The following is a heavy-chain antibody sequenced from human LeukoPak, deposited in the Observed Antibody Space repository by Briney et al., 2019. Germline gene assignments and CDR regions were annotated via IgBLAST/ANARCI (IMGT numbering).Heavy chain of an antibody. V-gene: IGHV4-30-4*01. CDR2: IYYSGST. Sequence: PSQTLSLTCTVSGGSISSGDYYWSWIRQPPGKGLEWIGYIYYSGSTYYNPSLKSRVTISVDTSENQFSLKLRSVTAADTAVYYCARRSGYSSSEDYWGQGTLVTVSS. CDR1: GGSISSGDYY. CDR3: ARRSGYSSSEDY. J-gene: IGHJ4*02. D-gene: IGHD3-22*01.